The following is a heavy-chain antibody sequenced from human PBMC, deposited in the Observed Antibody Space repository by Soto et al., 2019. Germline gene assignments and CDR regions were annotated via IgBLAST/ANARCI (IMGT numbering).Heavy chain of an antibody. J-gene: IGHJ5*02. CDR2: IKSKTDGGTT. CDR1: GFTFSHAW. CDR3: TFPAAPGDKKSDSSGWWFDP. D-gene: IGHD6-13*01. V-gene: IGHV3-15*01. Sequence: GGSLRLSCTASGFTFSHAWMTWVRQAPGKGLEWVGRIKSKTDGGTTDYAAPVKGRFTISRDDSTNTMYLQMNSLKTEDTAVYYCTFPAAPGDKKSDSSGWWFDPWGQGTLVTVSS.